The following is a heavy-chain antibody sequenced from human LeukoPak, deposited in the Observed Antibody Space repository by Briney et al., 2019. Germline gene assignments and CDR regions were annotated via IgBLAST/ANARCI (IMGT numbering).Heavy chain of an antibody. CDR2: ISSSSSYI. V-gene: IGHV3-21*01. D-gene: IGHD2-2*01. J-gene: IGHJ4*02. CDR3: ARVRVGSSTFQSFDY. CDR1: GFTFSSYE. Sequence: GGSLRLSCAASGFTFSSYEMNWVRQAPGKGLEWVSSISSSSSYIYYADSVKGRFTISRDNAKNSLYLQMNSLRAEDTAVYYCARVRVGSSTFQSFDYWGQGTLVTVSS.